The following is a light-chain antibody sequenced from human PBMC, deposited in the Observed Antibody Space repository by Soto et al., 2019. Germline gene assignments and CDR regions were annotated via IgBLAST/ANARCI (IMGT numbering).Light chain of an antibody. CDR3: QQYGSSRWT. CDR2: GAS. J-gene: IGKJ1*01. Sequence: EIVLTQSPGTLSLSPGERATLSCRASQSINTIYLAWYQQKPGQAPKLLIHGASNRATDIPDRFSGSGSGTDFTLTISRLEPEDFADYYCQQYGSSRWTFGQGTKVEIK. V-gene: IGKV3-20*01. CDR1: QSINTIY.